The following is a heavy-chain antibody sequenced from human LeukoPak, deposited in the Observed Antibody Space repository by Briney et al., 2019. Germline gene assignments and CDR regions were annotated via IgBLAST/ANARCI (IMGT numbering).Heavy chain of an antibody. CDR1: GGTFSSYT. J-gene: IGHJ6*03. CDR2: IIPFLGIA. CDR3: ARDDFWSGYYNYYYYYMDV. Sequence: SVKVSCKASGGTFSSYTISWVRQAPGQGLEWMGRIIPFLGIANYAQKFQGRVTITADKSTSTAYMELSSLRSEDTAVYYCARDDFWSGYYNYYYYYMDVWGKGTTVTVSS. V-gene: IGHV1-69*04. D-gene: IGHD3-3*01.